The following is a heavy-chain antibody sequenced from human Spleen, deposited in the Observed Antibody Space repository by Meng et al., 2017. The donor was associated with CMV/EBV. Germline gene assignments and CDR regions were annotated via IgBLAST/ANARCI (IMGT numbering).Heavy chain of an antibody. CDR2: IYYSGST. D-gene: IGHD3-3*01. J-gene: IGHJ5*01. CDR3: ARGGDYDFWSGYSNWFDP. Sequence: SETLSLTCTVSGGSVSSGSYYWSWIRQPPGKGLEWIGYIYYSGSTNYNPSLKSRVTISVDTSKNQFSLKLSSVTAADTAVYYCARGGDYDFWSGYSNWFDPWGQGTTVTVSS. V-gene: IGHV4-61*01. CDR1: GGSVSSGSYY.